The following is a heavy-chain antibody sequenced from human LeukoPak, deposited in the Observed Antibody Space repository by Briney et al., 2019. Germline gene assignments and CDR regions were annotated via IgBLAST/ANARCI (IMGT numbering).Heavy chain of an antibody. CDR3: ARGTRVLLWCGEMYMDV. J-gene: IGHJ6*03. CDR2: ISAYNGNT. Sequence: ASVKVSCKASGYTFTSYGISWVRQAPGQGLEWMGWISAYNGNTNYAQKLQGRVTMATDTSTSTAYMELRSLRSDDTAVYYCARGTRVLLWCGEMYMDVWGKGTTVTISS. D-gene: IGHD3-10*01. CDR1: GYTFTSYG. V-gene: IGHV1-18*01.